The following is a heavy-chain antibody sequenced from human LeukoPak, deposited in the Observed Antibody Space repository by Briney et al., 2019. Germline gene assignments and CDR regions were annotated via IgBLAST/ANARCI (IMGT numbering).Heavy chain of an antibody. CDR2: ISGSGGST. V-gene: IGHV3-23*01. Sequence: LAGGSLRLSCAASGFTFSSYAMSWVRQAPGKGLEWVSAISGSGGSTYYADSVKGRFTISRDNSKNTLYLQMNSLRAEDTAVYYCAKDPPRAVAGNDYWGQGTLVTVSS. D-gene: IGHD6-19*01. CDR1: GFTFSSYA. J-gene: IGHJ4*02. CDR3: AKDPPRAVAGNDY.